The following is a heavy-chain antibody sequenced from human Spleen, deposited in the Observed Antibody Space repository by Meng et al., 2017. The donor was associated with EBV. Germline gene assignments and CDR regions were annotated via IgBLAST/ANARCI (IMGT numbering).Heavy chain of an antibody. CDR2: IYHSGST. CDR3: ARKSVAEGQDY. Sequence: QSELQGAGLGLVNPSGTLSLTCAVSGGSMRSRIWWSWVRQPPGKGLGWIGEIYHSGSTNYNPSLKSRVTISVDKSKNQFSLKLSSVTAADTAVYYCARKSVAEGQDYWGQGTLVTVSS. J-gene: IGHJ4*02. V-gene: IGHV4-4*02. CDR1: GGSMRSRIW. D-gene: IGHD6-19*01.